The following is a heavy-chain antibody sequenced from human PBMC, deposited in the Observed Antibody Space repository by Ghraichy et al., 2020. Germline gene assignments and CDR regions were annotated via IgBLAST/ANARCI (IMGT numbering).Heavy chain of an antibody. CDR3: ARGAVAGTRNFDS. V-gene: IGHV6-1*01. J-gene: IGHJ4*02. D-gene: IGHD6-19*01. CDR1: GDSVSSNSAT. Sequence: SQTISLTCAISGDSVSSNSATWNWIRQSPSRGFEWLGRTYYKSKWYNDYAVFVKSRIIINPDTSKNQVYLQLTSVTPEDTAVYYCARGAVAGTRNFDSWGQGTLVTVSS. CDR2: TYYKSKWYN.